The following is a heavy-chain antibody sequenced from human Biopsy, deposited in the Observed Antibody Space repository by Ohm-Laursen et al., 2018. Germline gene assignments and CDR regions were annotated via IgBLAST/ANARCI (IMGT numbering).Heavy chain of an antibody. J-gene: IGHJ5*01. V-gene: IGHV3-9*01. Sequence: SLRLSCAASGVTLSGYKMNWVRQAPGKGLEWVSGIKWNSGKIDYADSVKGRFTTSTDNAKNTLYLYMSSLTVEDTAVYFCARDASQGFDSWGQGTLVTVSS. CDR2: IKWNSGKI. CDR3: ARDASQGFDS. CDR1: GVTLSGYK.